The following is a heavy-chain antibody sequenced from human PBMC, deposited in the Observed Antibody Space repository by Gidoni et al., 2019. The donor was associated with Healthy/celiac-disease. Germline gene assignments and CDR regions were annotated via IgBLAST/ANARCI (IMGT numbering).Heavy chain of an antibody. Sequence: QLQLQESGPGLVKPSETLSLTCTVSGGSISSSSYYWGLLRQPPGRGLEWIGSLYYSGRTYYNPSLKSRVTISVDTSKNQFSLKLSSVTAADTAVYYCARWGLLSRVDYWGQGTLVTVSS. CDR2: LYYSGRT. CDR3: ARWGLLSRVDY. CDR1: GGSISSSSYY. V-gene: IGHV4-39*01. J-gene: IGHJ4*02. D-gene: IGHD3-10*01.